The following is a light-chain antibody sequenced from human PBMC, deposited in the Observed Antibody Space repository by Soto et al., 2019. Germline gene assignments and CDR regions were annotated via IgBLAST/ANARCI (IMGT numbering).Light chain of an antibody. CDR1: QSISSW. V-gene: IGKV1-5*03. CDR2: KAS. J-gene: IGKJ1*01. Sequence: DIQMTQSPSTLSASVGDRVTITCRASQSISSWLAWYQQKPGKAPKLLIYKASSLESGVPSRFSGSGSGTEFTRTIISLQPDDFATYYCQQYKSYAPTFGQGTKVEIK. CDR3: QQYKSYAPT.